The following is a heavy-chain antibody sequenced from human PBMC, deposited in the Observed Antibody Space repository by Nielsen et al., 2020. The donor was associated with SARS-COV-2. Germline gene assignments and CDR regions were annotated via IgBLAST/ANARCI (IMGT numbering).Heavy chain of an antibody. V-gene: IGHV3-30*18. CDR3: AKVRRIRTVTSPSDY. D-gene: IGHD4-17*01. Sequence: GESLKISCAASGFTFDDYGMHWVRQAPGKGLEWVAVISYDGSNKYYADSVKGRFTISRDNSKNTLYLQMNSLRAEDTAVYYCAKVRRIRTVTSPSDYWGQGTLVTVSS. CDR2: ISYDGSNK. CDR1: GFTFDDYG. J-gene: IGHJ4*02.